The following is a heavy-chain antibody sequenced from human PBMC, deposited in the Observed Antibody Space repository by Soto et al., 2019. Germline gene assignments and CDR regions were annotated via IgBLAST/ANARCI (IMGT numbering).Heavy chain of an antibody. CDR3: ARDLSPDYDILTGYYSSAFDI. CDR1: GFTFSSYA. D-gene: IGHD3-9*01. V-gene: IGHV3-30-3*01. Sequence: QVQLVESGGGVVQPGRSLRLSCAASGFTFSSYAMHWVRQAPGKGLEWVAVISYDGSNKYYADSVKGRFTISRDNSKNTLYLQMNSLRAEDTAVYYCARDLSPDYDILTGYYSSAFDIWGQGTMVTVSS. CDR2: ISYDGSNK. J-gene: IGHJ3*02.